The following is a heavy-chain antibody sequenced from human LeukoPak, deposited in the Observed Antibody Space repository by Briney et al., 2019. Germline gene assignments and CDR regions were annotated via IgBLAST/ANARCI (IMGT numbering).Heavy chain of an antibody. CDR2: INPNTANT. D-gene: IGHD3-10*01. Sequence: ASVKVSCKASGYSFTTYDINWVRQAAGLGLEWMGWINPNTANTAYAQNFQGRVTMTRSTSTSTADKELSSLRSEDTAVYYCARVQRVTFPLKYYFDYWGQGTLVTVSS. CDR3: ARVQRVTFPLKYYFDY. V-gene: IGHV1-8*01. CDR1: GYSFTTYD. J-gene: IGHJ4*02.